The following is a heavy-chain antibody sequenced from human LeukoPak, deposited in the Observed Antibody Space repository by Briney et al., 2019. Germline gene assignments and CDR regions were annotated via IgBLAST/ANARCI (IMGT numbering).Heavy chain of an antibody. CDR3: ARAGGAVALATY. CDR2: IYYSGST. Sequence: SETLSLTCTVSGGSISSSSYYWGWIRQPPGKGLEWIGSIYYSGSTYYNPSLKSRVTISVDTSKNQFSPKLSSVTAADTAVYYCARAGGAVALATYWGQGTLVTVSS. D-gene: IGHD6-19*01. CDR1: GGSISSSSYY. V-gene: IGHV4-39*01. J-gene: IGHJ4*02.